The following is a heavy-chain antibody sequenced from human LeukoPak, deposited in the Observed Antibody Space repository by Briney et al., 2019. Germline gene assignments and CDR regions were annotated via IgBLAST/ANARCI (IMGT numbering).Heavy chain of an antibody. CDR1: GGTFSSYA. D-gene: IGHD6-19*01. J-gene: IGHJ4*02. Sequence: GASVTVSCKASGGTFSSYAISWVRQAPGQGLEWMGGIIPIFGTANYAQKFQGRVTITADESTSTAYMELSSLRSEDTAVYYCTREGGYSSGWYDYWGQGTLVTVSS. CDR3: TREGGYSSGWYDY. CDR2: IIPIFGTA. V-gene: IGHV1-69*13.